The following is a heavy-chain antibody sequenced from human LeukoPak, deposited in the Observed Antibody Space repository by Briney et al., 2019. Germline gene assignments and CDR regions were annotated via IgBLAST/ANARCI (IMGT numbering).Heavy chain of an antibody. Sequence: GESLKISCKGSGYSFTSHWIAWVRPMPGKGLEWMGIIYPGDSDTRYSPSFQGQVTISADKSISTAYLQWSSLKASDSAMYYCARRLLYGGDYWGQGTLVTVSS. D-gene: IGHD3-10*01. V-gene: IGHV5-51*01. CDR3: ARRLLYGGDY. CDR2: IYPGDSDT. J-gene: IGHJ4*02. CDR1: GYSFTSHW.